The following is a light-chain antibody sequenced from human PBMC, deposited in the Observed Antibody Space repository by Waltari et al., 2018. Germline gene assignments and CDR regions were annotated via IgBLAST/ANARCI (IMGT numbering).Light chain of an antibody. Sequence: EIVLTQSPGTLSLSPGERAIVSCRASRSVGRTLAGYQQQPGQAPRLLIYGASNRATGIADRFIGSGLGTEFSLTISGLEPEDSAVYYCQHYLRLPVAFGQGTKVEIK. CDR2: GAS. CDR3: QHYLRLPVA. J-gene: IGKJ1*01. CDR1: RSVGRT. V-gene: IGKV3-20*01.